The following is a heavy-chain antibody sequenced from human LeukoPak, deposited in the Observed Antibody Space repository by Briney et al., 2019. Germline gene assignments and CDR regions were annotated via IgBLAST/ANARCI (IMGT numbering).Heavy chain of an antibody. V-gene: IGHV3-66*01. D-gene: IGHD3-3*01. CDR2: IHSGGTT. J-gene: IGHJ1*01. CDR3: ARGSSVSGFQSS. Sequence: GGSLRLSCAASEFAFSSYTMSGVRQAPGKGLEWVSIIHSGGTTYHADSVKGRFTISRDNSKNTLYLQMNSLRAEDTAVYYCARGSSVSGFQSSWGQGTLVTVSS. CDR1: EFAFSSYT.